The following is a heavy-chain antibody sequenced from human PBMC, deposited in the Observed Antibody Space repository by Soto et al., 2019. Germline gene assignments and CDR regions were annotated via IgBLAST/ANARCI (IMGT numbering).Heavy chain of an antibody. CDR2: INHSGST. J-gene: IGHJ4*02. Sequence: PSETLSLTCAVYGGSFSGYYWSWIRQPPGKGLEWIGEINHSGSTNYNPSLKSRVTISVDTSKNQFSLKLSSVTAADTAVYYCARGDVVRYYFDYWGQGTRVTVSS. CDR1: GGSFSGYY. CDR3: ARGDVVRYYFDY. D-gene: IGHD5-12*01. V-gene: IGHV4-34*01.